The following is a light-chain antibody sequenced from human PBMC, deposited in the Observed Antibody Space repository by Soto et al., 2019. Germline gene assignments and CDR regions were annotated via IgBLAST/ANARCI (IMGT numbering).Light chain of an antibody. Sequence: VLTQSPGTLSLSARERATLCCRASQTITPTFLAWYQQKPGQAPRLLIYGASSRATDIPDRFSGSGSGTDFNLTISQLEPEDFAVYYCQQFGVSPTFGGLSKV. CDR1: QTITPTF. J-gene: IGKJ4*01. CDR2: GAS. V-gene: IGKV3-20*01. CDR3: QQFGVSPT.